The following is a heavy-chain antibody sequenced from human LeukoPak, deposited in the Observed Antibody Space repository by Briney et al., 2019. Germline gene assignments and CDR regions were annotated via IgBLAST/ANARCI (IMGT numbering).Heavy chain of an antibody. V-gene: IGHV4-38-2*01. CDR3: ARPFCLRQRCYFDF. D-gene: IGHD3-16*01. J-gene: IGHJ4*02. Sequence: SETLSLTCVVSGYSISSTCYWGWIRQPPGKGLEWIGSIYHSGSTYYNSSLKSRVTISIDTSKNQFSLKLTSVTAADTAVYYCARPFCLRQRCYFDFWGQGTLVTVSS. CDR1: GYSISSTCY. CDR2: IYHSGST.